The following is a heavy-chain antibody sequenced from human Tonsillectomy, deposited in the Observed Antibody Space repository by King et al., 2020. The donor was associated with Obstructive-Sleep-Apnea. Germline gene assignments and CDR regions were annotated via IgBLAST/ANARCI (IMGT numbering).Heavy chain of an antibody. Sequence: VQLQQWGAGLLKPSETLSLTCVVYGGSFSGFYWSWIRQPPGKGLEWIGVFSNTGSTNYNPALKSRVTISVDTSKNQFSLKLNSVTAADTAVYYCTRNFDYWGQGPLVTVSS. V-gene: IGHV4-34*01. D-gene: IGHD2-2*01. CDR3: TRNFDY. CDR2: FSNTGST. J-gene: IGHJ4*02. CDR1: GGSFSGFY.